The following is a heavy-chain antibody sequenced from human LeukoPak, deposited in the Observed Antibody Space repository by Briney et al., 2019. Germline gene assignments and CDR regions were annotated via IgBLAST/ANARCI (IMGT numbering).Heavy chain of an antibody. V-gene: IGHV3-23*01. J-gene: IGHJ5*02. CDR3: AGAARTRLFGGYNWFDP. Sequence: GGSLRLSCAASGLTFSSYGMSWVRQAPGKGLEWVSAISGSGGSTYYADSVKGRFTISRDNSKNTLYLQMNSLEAEDTAVYYCAGAARTRLFGGYNWFDPWGQGTLVTVSS. CDR2: ISGSGGST. CDR1: GLTFSSYG. D-gene: IGHD2-2*01.